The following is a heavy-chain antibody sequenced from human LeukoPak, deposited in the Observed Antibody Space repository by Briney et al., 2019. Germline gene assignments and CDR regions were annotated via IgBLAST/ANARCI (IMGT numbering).Heavy chain of an antibody. CDR3: ARDPDGSGGVHYYMDV. V-gene: IGHV3-30-3*01. J-gene: IGHJ6*03. CDR2: ISYDGSNK. CDR1: GFTFSSYA. Sequence: PGGSLRLSCAASGFTFSSYAMHWVRQAPGKGLEWVAVISYDGSNKYYADSVKGRFTISRDNSKNTLYLQMNSLRAEDTAVYYCARDPDGSGGVHYYMDVWGKGTTVTVSS. D-gene: IGHD6-25*01.